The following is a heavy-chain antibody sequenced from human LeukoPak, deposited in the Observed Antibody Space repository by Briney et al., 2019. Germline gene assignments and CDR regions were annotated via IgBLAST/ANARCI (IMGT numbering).Heavy chain of an antibody. J-gene: IGHJ5*02. Sequence: SQTLSLTCTVSGGSISSGSYYWSWIRQPAGKGLEWIGRIYTSGGTNYNPSLKSRVTISVDTSKNQFSLKLSSVTAADTAVYYCARDGGSKPDYGGNYWFDPWGQGTLVTVSS. CDR1: GGSISSGSYY. V-gene: IGHV4-61*02. D-gene: IGHD4-23*01. CDR2: IYTSGGT. CDR3: ARDGGSKPDYGGNYWFDP.